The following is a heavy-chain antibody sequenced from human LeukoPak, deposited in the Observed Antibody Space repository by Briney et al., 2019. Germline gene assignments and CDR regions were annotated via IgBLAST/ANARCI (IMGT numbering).Heavy chain of an antibody. J-gene: IGHJ4*02. CDR3: AREWAGPSFDY. CDR1: GFTFSSYW. V-gene: IGHV3-7*01. CDR2: IKQDGSEK. Sequence: PGGSQRLSCAASGFTFSSYWMSWVRQAPGKGLEWVANIKQDGSEKSYVDSVKGRFTISRDNTKNSLYLQMNSLRAEDTAVYFCAREWAGPSFDYWGQGTLVTVSS. D-gene: IGHD6-19*01.